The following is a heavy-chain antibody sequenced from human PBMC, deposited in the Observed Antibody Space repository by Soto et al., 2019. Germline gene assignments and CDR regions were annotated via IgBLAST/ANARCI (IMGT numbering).Heavy chain of an antibody. CDR2: IFYNGNT. CDR1: DGFISSGGYY. Sequence: QVQLKESGPGLVKPSQTLSLTCSVFDGFISSGGYYWGWIRQLPGKGLEWIGHIFYNGNTQYNPSLKSRATISVKTSKNQFSLELSSVTAADSAMYYCVRERYYGSGRQNFFGPWGQGIQVTVSS. D-gene: IGHD3-10*01. V-gene: IGHV4-31*03. J-gene: IGHJ5*02. CDR3: VRERYYGSGRQNFFGP.